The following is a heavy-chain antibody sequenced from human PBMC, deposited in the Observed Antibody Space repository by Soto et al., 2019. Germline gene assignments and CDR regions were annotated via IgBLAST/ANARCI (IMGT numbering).Heavy chain of an antibody. CDR2: MNPSNGNA. V-gene: IGHV1-8*01. CDR3: ARRKERSGPNYFDV. Sequence: ASVKVSCKASGDTFIKYDINWVRQATGQGLEWMGWMNPSNGNAGYAQNFRGRVTMTSNTSITTAYMELSGLRYEDTAVYYCARRKERSGPNYFDVWGQGTQVTVSS. CDR1: GDTFIKYD. J-gene: IGHJ4*02. D-gene: IGHD6-25*01.